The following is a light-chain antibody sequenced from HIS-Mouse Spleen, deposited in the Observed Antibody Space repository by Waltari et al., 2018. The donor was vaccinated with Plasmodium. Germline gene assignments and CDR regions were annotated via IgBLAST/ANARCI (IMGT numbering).Light chain of an antibody. CDR3: SSYAGSNNLV. CDR2: EVS. V-gene: IGLV2-8*01. Sequence: QSALTQPPSASGSPGQSVTISCTGTSRDVGGYNYVPWYQQHPGKAPNLMIYEVSKRPSGVPDRFSGSKSGNTASLTVSGLQAEDEADYYCSSYAGSNNLVFGGGTKLTVL. J-gene: IGLJ2*01. CDR1: SRDVGGYNY.